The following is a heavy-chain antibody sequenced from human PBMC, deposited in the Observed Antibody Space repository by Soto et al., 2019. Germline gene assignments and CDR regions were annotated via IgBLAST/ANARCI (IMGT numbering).Heavy chain of an antibody. J-gene: IGHJ4*02. CDR2: IYYSGTT. V-gene: IGHV4-28*01. CDR1: GYSISSSNW. CDR3: ARSTDGYNVGDY. Sequence: QVQLQESGPGLVKPSDTLSLTCAVSGYSISSSNWWGWIRQPPGKGLEWIGYIYYSGTTYYNPSLKSRVTISVDTSKNQFSLKLSAVTAVDPAVYYCARSTDGYNVGDYWGQGTLVTVSS. D-gene: IGHD5-12*01.